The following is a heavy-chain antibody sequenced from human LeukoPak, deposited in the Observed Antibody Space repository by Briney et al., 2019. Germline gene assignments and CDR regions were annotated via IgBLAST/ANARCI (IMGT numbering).Heavy chain of an antibody. CDR2: ITYDGSNK. CDR1: GFTLSSYG. J-gene: IGHJ4*02. CDR3: AKDSFEY. V-gene: IGHV3-30*18. Sequence: PGGSLRLSCAAFGFTLSSYGMHWVRQAPGKGLEWVAVITYDGSNKYYADSVKGRFTISRDNSKNKLYLQMNSLRAEDTAVYYCAKDSFEYWGQGTLVTVSS.